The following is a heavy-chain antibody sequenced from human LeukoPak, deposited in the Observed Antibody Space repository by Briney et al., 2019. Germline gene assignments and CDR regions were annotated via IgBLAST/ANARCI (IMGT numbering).Heavy chain of an antibody. CDR1: GYTFTGYY. D-gene: IGHD4-23*01. J-gene: IGHJ4*02. CDR3: ARKVAVGGNVLDY. CDR2: INPSGDTT. Sequence: ASVKVSCKASGYTFTGYYMHWVRQAPGQGLEWMGIINPSGDTTSYAQQFQGRVTMTRDMSTSTVYMELSSLRSEDTAVYYCARKVAVGGNVLDYWGQGTLVTVSS. V-gene: IGHV1-46*01.